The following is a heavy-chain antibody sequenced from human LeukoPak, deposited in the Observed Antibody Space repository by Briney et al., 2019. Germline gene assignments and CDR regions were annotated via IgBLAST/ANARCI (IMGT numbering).Heavy chain of an antibody. Sequence: GGSLRLSCAASGFTISSYAMSWVRQAPGKGLEWVSAISGSGGSTYYADTVKGRFTISSDNSKNTLYLQMNSLRAEDTAVYYCARGLRDLYYYYYGMDVWGQGTTVTVSS. J-gene: IGHJ6*02. CDR3: ARGLRDLYYYYYGMDV. V-gene: IGHV3-23*01. CDR2: ISGSGGST. D-gene: IGHD3-10*01. CDR1: GFTISSYA.